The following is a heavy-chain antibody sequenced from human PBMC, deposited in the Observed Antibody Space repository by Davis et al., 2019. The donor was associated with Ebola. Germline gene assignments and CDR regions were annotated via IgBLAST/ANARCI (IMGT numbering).Heavy chain of an antibody. V-gene: IGHV4-59*08. J-gene: IGHJ2*01. CDR2: ISYSGNT. D-gene: IGHD6-19*01. Sequence: SETLSLTCAVYGGSFSGYYWTWIRQPPGEGLEWIGYISYSGNTNYNPSLKSRVTISVDTSKNQFSLKLSSVTAADTAVYYCARLEQWLVPWYFDLWGRGTLVTVSS. CDR1: GGSFSGYY. CDR3: ARLEQWLVPWYFDL.